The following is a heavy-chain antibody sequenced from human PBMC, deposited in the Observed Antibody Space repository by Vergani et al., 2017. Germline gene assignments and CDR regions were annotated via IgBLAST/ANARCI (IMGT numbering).Heavy chain of an antibody. D-gene: IGHD3-22*01. CDR2: ISSSSSYI. J-gene: IGHJ4*02. V-gene: IGHV3-21*01. CDR1: GFTFSSYS. Sequence: EVQLVESGGGLVKPGGSLRLSCAASGFTFSSYSMNWVRQAPGNGLEWVSSISSSSSYIYYADSVKGRFTISRDNAKNSLYLQMNSLRAEDTAVYYCARDAYYYDSSGKNNFDYWGQGTLVTVSS. CDR3: ARDAYYYDSSGKNNFDY.